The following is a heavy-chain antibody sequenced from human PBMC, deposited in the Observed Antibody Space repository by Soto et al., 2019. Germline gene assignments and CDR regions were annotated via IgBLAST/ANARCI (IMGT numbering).Heavy chain of an antibody. Sequence: ASVKVSCKASGYTFTSYGISWVRQAPGQGLERMGWISAYNGNTNYAQKLQGRVTMTTDTSTSTAYMELRSLRSDDTAVYYCAIINYDFWSGYYRPSDYWGQGTLVTVSS. CDR3: AIINYDFWSGYYRPSDY. CDR1: GYTFTSYG. J-gene: IGHJ4*02. D-gene: IGHD3-3*01. V-gene: IGHV1-18*01. CDR2: ISAYNGNT.